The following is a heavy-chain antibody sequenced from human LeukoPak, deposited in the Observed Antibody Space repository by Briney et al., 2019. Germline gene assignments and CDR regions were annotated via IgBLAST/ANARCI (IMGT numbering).Heavy chain of an antibody. D-gene: IGHD3-10*01. CDR3: AQGYPGSGNYNYYYYLDV. V-gene: IGHV3-23*01. Sequence: GGSLRLSCAASGFTFSSYAMSWVRQAPGKGLEWVSGISAGGGSTYYADAVKGRFTISRDNSKNTMYLQMNSLRAEDTAVYYCAQGYPGSGNYNYYYYLDVWGKGTTVTVSS. CDR1: GFTFSSYA. CDR2: ISAGGGST. J-gene: IGHJ6*03.